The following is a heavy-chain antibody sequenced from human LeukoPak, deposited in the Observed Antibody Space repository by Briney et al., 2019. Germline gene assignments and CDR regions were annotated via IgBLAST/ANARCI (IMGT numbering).Heavy chain of an antibody. V-gene: IGHV1-8*01. D-gene: IGHD1-26*01. J-gene: IGHJ4*02. Sequence: ASVKLSCKASGYTFTSYDINWVRQATGQGLEWMGWMNPNSGNTGYAQKFQGRVTMTRNTSISTAYMELSSLRSEDTAVYYCARGTRYSRSYPGSIWGQGTLVTVSS. CDR2: MNPNSGNT. CDR3: ARGTRYSRSYPGSI. CDR1: GYTFTSYD.